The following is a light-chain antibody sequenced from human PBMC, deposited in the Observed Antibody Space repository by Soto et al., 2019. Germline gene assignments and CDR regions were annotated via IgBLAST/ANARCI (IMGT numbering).Light chain of an antibody. CDR1: QSVSSSY. CDR3: QQYGSSPPWT. Sequence: EIVLTQSPGTLSLSPGERGTLSCRASQSVSSSYLAWYQQKSGQAPRLLIYGASSRATGIPDRFSGSGSGTDFTLTISRLEPEDFAVYYCQQYGSSPPWTFGQGTKVEIK. V-gene: IGKV3-20*01. J-gene: IGKJ1*01. CDR2: GAS.